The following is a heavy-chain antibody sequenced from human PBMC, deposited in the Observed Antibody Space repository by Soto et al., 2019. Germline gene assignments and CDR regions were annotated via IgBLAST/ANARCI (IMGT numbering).Heavy chain of an antibody. D-gene: IGHD2-2*01. V-gene: IGHV3-7*01. CDR1: GFTFSSYW. J-gene: IGHJ4*02. CDR3: AGDWRVRAAVYFDY. Sequence: EVQLVESGGGLVQPGGSLRLSCAASGFTFSSYWMSWVRQAPGKGLEWVANIKQDGSEKYYVDSVKGRFTISRDNAKNSRYLQMNSLTAKDTAVYYCAGDWRVRAAVYFDYWGQGTLVTVSS. CDR2: IKQDGSEK.